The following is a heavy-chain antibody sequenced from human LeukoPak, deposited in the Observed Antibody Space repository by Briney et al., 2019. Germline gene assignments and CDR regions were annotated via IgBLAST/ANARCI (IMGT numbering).Heavy chain of an antibody. Sequence: SGTLSLTCAVSGVSISNSQWWSWVRQPPGKGLEWIGEIYQSGRTNYNPSLKSRVTMSIDKANNEFSLRLASVTAADTAVYYCARLKVLDITWWPAEDWGPGTLVIVSS. CDR3: ARLKVLDITWWPAED. J-gene: IGHJ4*02. CDR2: IYQSGRT. D-gene: IGHD2-15*01. CDR1: GVSISNSQW. V-gene: IGHV4-4*02.